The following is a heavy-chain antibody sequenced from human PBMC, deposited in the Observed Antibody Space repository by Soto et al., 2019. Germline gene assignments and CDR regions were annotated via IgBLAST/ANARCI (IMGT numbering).Heavy chain of an antibody. Sequence: SETLSLTCTVSGGSISSYYWIRIRQPPGKGLEWIGYTYYSGSTNYNPSLKSRVTISVDTSKNQFSLKLSSVTAADTAVYYCARFPPSYDILTGDRVDYWGQGTLVTVSS. CDR3: ARFPPSYDILTGDRVDY. CDR1: GGSISSYY. J-gene: IGHJ4*02. D-gene: IGHD3-9*01. V-gene: IGHV4-59*01. CDR2: TYYSGST.